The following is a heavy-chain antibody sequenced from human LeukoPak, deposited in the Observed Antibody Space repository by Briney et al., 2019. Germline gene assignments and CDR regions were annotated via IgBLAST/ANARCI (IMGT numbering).Heavy chain of an antibody. CDR3: AKDLASGSVDY. CDR2: IKQDGSEK. J-gene: IGHJ4*02. D-gene: IGHD3-10*01. Sequence: PGGSLRLSCAASGFTFSSYWMSWVRQAPGKGLEWVANIKQDGSEKYYADSVKGRFTISRDNSKNTLYLQMNSLRAEDTAVYYCAKDLASGSVDYWGQGTLVTVSS. V-gene: IGHV3-7*01. CDR1: GFTFSSYW.